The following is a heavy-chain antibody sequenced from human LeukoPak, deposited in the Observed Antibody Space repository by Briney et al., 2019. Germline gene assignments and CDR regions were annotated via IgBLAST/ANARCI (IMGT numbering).Heavy chain of an antibody. CDR1: GYTFTGYY. D-gene: IGHD4-17*01. CDR2: INPNSGGT. V-gene: IGHV1-2*02. Sequence: ASVKVSCKASGYTFTGYYMHWLRQAPGQGLEWMGWINPNSGGTNYAQKFQGRVTMTRDTSISTAYMELSRLRSDDTAVYYCARDPDYGDYFDYWGQGTLVTVSS. CDR3: ARDPDYGDYFDY. J-gene: IGHJ4*02.